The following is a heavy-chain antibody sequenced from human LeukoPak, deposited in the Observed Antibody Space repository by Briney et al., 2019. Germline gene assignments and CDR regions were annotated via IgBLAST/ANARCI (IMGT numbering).Heavy chain of an antibody. D-gene: IGHD1-26*01. CDR3: ARGGNYWPQWWFDP. CDR1: GGSISSYY. Sequence: SETLSLTCTVSGGSISSYYWSWIRQSPGKGLEWTGYIYYSGSTNYNPSLKSRVTMSLDASTNQFSLELNSVTPADTAVYYCARGGNYWPQWWFDPWGRGTLVSVSS. CDR2: IYYSGST. J-gene: IGHJ5*02. V-gene: IGHV4-59*01.